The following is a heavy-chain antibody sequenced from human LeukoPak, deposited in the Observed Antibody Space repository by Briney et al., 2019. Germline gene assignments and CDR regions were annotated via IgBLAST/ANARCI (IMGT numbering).Heavy chain of an antibody. CDR1: GYTFTTYW. J-gene: IGHJ4*02. V-gene: IGHV5-51*01. CDR2: IFPRDSDT. D-gene: IGHD3-9*01. Sequence: GESLKISCQASGYTFTTYWIGWVRQMPGKGLEWMGIIFPRDSDTRYSPAFQGQVTISVDKSINTAYLQWSGLKASDTAMYYYVRLPLTGYYVGDSWGQGTLVTVSS. CDR3: VRLPLTGYYVGDS.